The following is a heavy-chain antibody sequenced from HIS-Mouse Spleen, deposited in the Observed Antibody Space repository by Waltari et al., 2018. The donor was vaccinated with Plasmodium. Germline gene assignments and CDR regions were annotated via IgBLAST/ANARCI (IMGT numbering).Heavy chain of an antibody. CDR2: IKHSVST. V-gene: IGHV4-34*01. Sequence: QVQLQQWGAGLLKPSETLSLTCAVYGGSFSGYYWRWIRQPPGKGLEWIGEIKHSVSTNYNPSLKSRVTISVVTSRNQFSLKLSSGTAADTAVYYCARGLRGHYWYFDLWGRGTLVTVSS. J-gene: IGHJ2*01. CDR3: ARGLRGHYWYFDL. D-gene: IGHD3-10*01. CDR1: GGSFSGYY.